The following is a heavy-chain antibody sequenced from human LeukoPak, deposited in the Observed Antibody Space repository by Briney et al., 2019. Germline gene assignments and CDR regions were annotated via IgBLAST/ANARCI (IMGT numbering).Heavy chain of an antibody. CDR2: IESKTDGGAT. CDR3: STLAYCSGGRCYGFDY. V-gene: IGHV3-15*04. D-gene: IGHD2-15*01. CDR1: GLTFSNAW. Sequence: GGSLRLPCVVSGLTFSNAWMTWVRQAPGKGLEWVGRIESKTDGGATDYAASVKGRFTISRDDSKNTQYLQMNSLKTEDTAVYYCSTLAYCSGGRCYGFDYWGQGALVTVSS. J-gene: IGHJ4*02.